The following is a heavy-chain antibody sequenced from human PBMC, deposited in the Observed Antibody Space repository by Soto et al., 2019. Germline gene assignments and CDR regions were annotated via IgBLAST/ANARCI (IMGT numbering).Heavy chain of an antibody. CDR1: GDSVSSRSYY. J-gene: IGHJ4*02. Sequence: SETLSLTCTVSGDSVSSRSYYWTWVRQPPGKGLEWIGYIDYSGNTNYDPSLQSRVTMSLDTSKNQFSLKLTSVTAADTAFYYCARDIRGYSRAFDYWGQGIMVTVYS. CDR3: ARDIRGYSRAFDY. V-gene: IGHV4-61*01. CDR2: IDYSGNT. D-gene: IGHD5-18*01.